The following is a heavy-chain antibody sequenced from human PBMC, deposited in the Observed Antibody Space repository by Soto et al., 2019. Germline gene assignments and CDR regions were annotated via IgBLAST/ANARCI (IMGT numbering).Heavy chain of an antibody. Sequence: GSLRLSCAASGFTFRSFTMNWVRQAPGKGLEWVSTISSNSAYIYYTDALRGRFTISRDNAKNSLHLQMNSLRAEDTDVYYCTRDASRDSSARGWFDPWGPGTLVTVSS. CDR2: ISSNSAYI. V-gene: IGHV3-21*01. J-gene: IGHJ5*02. D-gene: IGHD6-13*01. CDR3: TRDASRDSSARGWFDP. CDR1: GFTFRSFT.